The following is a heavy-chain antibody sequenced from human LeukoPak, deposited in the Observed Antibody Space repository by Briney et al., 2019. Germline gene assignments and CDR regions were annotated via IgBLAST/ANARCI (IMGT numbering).Heavy chain of an antibody. D-gene: IGHD1-26*01. CDR3: ARERGGGYYAFDY. CDR2: IYHSGST. CDR1: GYSISSGYY. Sequence: SETLSLACTVSGYSISSGYYWGWIRQPPGKGLEWIGNIYHSGSTYYNASLKSRVTMSVDTSKDQFSLRLSSVTAADTAMYYCARERGGGYYAFDYWGQGTLVTVSS. V-gene: IGHV4-38-2*02. J-gene: IGHJ4*02.